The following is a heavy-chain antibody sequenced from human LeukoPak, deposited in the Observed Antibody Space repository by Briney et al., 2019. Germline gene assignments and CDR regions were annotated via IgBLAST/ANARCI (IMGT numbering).Heavy chain of an antibody. D-gene: IGHD2-15*01. CDR2: ISAYNGNT. CDR3: ARVGYCSGGSCYPSYFQH. J-gene: IGHJ1*01. CDR1: GYTFTSYG. Sequence: APVKVSCKASGYTFTSYGISWGRQAPGQRLEWLGWISAYNGNTNSAQKLQGRVTMTTDTSTSTAYMELRRLRSDDTAVYYCARVGYCSGGSCYPSYFQHWGQGTLVTVSS. V-gene: IGHV1-18*04.